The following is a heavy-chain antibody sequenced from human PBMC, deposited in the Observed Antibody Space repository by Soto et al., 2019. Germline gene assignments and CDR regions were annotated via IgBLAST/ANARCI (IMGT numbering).Heavy chain of an antibody. J-gene: IGHJ6*02. CDR2: INPNSGGT. CDR1: GYSFTGYF. D-gene: IGHD3-22*01. V-gene: IGHV1-2*02. CDR3: VRELPLTRPVAGYFYGLDV. Sequence: ASVKVSCKASGYSFTGYFLNWVRQAPGQGLEWMGWINPNSGGTKYAQKFEGRVTLTSDTSSRTAYLEVSRLKPDDSAVYFCVRELPLTRPVAGYFYGLDVWGQGTTVTVSS.